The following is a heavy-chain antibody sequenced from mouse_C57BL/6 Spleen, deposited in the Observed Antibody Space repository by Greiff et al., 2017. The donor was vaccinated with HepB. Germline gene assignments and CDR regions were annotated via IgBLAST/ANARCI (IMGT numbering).Heavy chain of an antibody. CDR3: ARESFYDADRGYYFDY. Sequence: QVQLKQSGAELAKPGASVKLSCKASGYTFTSYWMHWVKQRPGQGLEWIGYINPSSGYTKYNQKFKDKATLTADKSSSTAYMQLRSLTYEDYAVYYCARESFYDADRGYYFDYWGQGTTLTVSS. J-gene: IGHJ2*01. CDR2: INPSSGYT. V-gene: IGHV1-7*01. D-gene: IGHD2-3*01. CDR1: GYTFTSYW.